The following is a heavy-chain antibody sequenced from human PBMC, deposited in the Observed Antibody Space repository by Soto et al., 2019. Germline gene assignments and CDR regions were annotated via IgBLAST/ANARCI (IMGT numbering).Heavy chain of an antibody. Sequence: PSETLSLTCAVSGCSISSGGYSWSWIRQPPGKGLEWIGYIYHSGGTYYNPSLKSRVTISVGRSKNQFSLKLSSVTAADTAVYYCARSLDIVLVPAAMQVGWFDPWGQGTLVTVSS. CDR3: ARSLDIVLVPAAMQVGWFDP. V-gene: IGHV4-30-2*01. CDR2: IYHSGGT. CDR1: GCSISSGGYS. J-gene: IGHJ5*02. D-gene: IGHD2-2*03.